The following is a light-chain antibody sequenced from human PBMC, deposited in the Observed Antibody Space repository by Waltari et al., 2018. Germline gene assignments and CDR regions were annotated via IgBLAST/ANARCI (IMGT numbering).Light chain of an antibody. Sequence: TLSLRASLSVSTTLAWYHQKPCQAPRLLIYGASTRATGIPARFSGSGSATEFTLTITSLQSEDFAVYYCQQYNHWPFTFGPGTKVDVK. CDR3: QQYNHWPFT. CDR2: GAS. V-gene: IGKV3-15*01. CDR1: LSVSTT. J-gene: IGKJ3*01.